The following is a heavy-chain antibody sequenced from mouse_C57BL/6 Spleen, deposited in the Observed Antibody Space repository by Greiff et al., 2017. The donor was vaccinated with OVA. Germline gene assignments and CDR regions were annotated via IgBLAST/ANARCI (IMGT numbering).Heavy chain of an antibody. CDR3: TRDYYYGSSYVAWFAY. CDR2: ISSGGDYI. D-gene: IGHD1-1*01. V-gene: IGHV5-9-1*02. J-gene: IGHJ3*01. CDR1: GFTFSSYA. Sequence: EVMLVESGEGLVKPGGSLKLSCAASGFTFSSYAMSWVRQTPEKRLEWVAYISSGGDYIYYADTVKGRFTISRDNARNTLYLQMSSLKSEDTAMYYCTRDYYYGSSYVAWFAYWGQGTLVTVSA.